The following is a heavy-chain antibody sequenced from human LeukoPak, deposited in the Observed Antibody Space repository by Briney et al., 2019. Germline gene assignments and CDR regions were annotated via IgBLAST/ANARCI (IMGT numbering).Heavy chain of an antibody. D-gene: IGHD4-17*01. CDR1: GFSVSNNY. CDR3: ARDWNGDYCFED. J-gene: IGHJ4*02. Sequence: GGSLRLSCAGSGFSVSNNYMSWVRQVPGKGLEWVSVIFGGGDTYYSDSVKGRFTISRDNSKNTLYLQMNSLRGEGTAVYHCARDWNGDYCFEDWGQGTLVTVSS. V-gene: IGHV3-66*02. CDR2: IFGGGDT.